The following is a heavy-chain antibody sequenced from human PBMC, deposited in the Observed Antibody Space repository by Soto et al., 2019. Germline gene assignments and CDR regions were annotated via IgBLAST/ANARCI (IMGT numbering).Heavy chain of an antibody. D-gene: IGHD6-13*01. V-gene: IGHV3-30*14. CDR3: ARSSVHIAAAGRLDL. J-gene: IGHJ5*02. Sequence: PGGSLRPSCTASGFAVRSHAMQWVRQAPGKGLEWVAVISSDGATKYVADSLKGRFTISRDNFESMMSLQMNNLRPEDTALYYGARSSVHIAAAGRLDLWGPGTLVTVSS. CDR2: ISSDGATK. CDR1: GFAVRSHA.